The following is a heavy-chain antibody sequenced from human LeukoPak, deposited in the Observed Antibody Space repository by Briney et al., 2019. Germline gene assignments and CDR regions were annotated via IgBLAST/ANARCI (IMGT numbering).Heavy chain of an antibody. CDR1: GFTFSNAW. J-gene: IGHJ4*02. CDR2: IKSKTDGGTT. CDR3: TTGYMVRGGEIYYFDY. D-gene: IGHD3-10*01. Sequence: GGSLRLSCAASGFTFSNAWMSWVRQAPGKGLEWVGRIKSKTDGGTTDYAAPVKGRFTISRDDSKNTLYLQMNSLKTEDTAVYYCTTGYMVRGGEIYYFDYWGQGTLVTVSS. V-gene: IGHV3-15*01.